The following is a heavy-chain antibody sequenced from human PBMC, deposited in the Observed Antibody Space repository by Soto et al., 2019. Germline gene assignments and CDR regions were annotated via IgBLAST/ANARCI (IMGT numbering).Heavy chain of an antibody. D-gene: IGHD3-9*01. CDR3: ARAFDWLFNFDY. V-gene: IGHV4-34*01. J-gene: IGHJ4*02. Sequence: SETLSLTCVVYGGSFCGYYWSWIGQPPGKGLEWIGEINHSGSTKYNPSLKSRVTISVDTSKNQFSLKLSSVTAADTAVYYCARAFDWLFNFDYWGQGTLVTVSS. CDR1: GGSFCGYY. CDR2: INHSGST.